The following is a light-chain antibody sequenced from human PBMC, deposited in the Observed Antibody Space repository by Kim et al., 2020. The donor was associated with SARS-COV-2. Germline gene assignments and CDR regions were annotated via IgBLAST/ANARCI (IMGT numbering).Light chain of an antibody. CDR1: QDISNY. V-gene: IGKV1-33*01. Sequence: ASVAARLTITCQASQDISNYLNWYPQKPGKAPKLLIYDASNLETGVPSRFSGSGSGTDFTFTISSLQPEDIATYYCQQCDNLPITFGQGTRLEIK. CDR3: QQCDNLPIT. CDR2: DAS. J-gene: IGKJ5*01.